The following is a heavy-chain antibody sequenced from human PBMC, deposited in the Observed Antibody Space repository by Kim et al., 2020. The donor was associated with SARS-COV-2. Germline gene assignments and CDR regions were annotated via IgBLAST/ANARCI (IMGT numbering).Heavy chain of an antibody. CDR3: VRHPAIYGDFIPRIGFYYYIDD. J-gene: IGHJ6*03. V-gene: IGHV4-39*01. CDR2: VYSSGRT. D-gene: IGHD4-17*01. CDR1: GGSIRNSGHY. Sequence: SETLSLTCSVSGGSIRNSGHYWGWIRQSPGKGMEWIGSVYSSGRTFSNPSLKSRVVTSVDTSKNQFSLKLSSVTAADTGLYYCVRHPAIYGDFIPRIGFYYYIDDWGKGTTVTVSS.